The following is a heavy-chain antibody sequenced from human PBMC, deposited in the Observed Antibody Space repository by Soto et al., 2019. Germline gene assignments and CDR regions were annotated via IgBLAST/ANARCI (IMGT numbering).Heavy chain of an antibody. J-gene: IGHJ3*02. CDR3: AGERVLMHAPYDAFDM. CDR1: EFALDLYD. CDR2: IAAGGDRI. V-gene: IGHV3-48*03. D-gene: IGHD2-8*01. Sequence: EEQLVQSGGGLVQPGGSLRLSCMSSEFALDLYDMNWVRQAPGKDLEWISHIAAGGDRIHYAASVKGRFSISRDSAQNSLYLQMHSLRDEDTALYYCAGERVLMHAPYDAFDMWGQGTLVAVSS.